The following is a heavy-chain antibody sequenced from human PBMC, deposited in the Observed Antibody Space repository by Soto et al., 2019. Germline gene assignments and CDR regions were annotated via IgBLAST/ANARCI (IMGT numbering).Heavy chain of an antibody. CDR3: ARLFSPIGGYSYGLRWYFDY. D-gene: IGHD5-18*01. V-gene: IGHV5-10-1*01. CDR1: GYSFTSYS. J-gene: IGHJ4*02. CDR2: IDPSDSYT. Sequence: GESLKISCKGSGYSFTSYSISWVRQMPGKGLEWMGRIDPSDSYTNYSPSFQGHVTISADKSISTAYLQWSSLKASDTAMYYCARLFSPIGGYSYGLRWYFDYWGQGTLVTVSS.